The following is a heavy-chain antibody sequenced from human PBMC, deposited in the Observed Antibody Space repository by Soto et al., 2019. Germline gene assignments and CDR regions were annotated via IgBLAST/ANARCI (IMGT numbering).Heavy chain of an antibody. D-gene: IGHD2-15*01. V-gene: IGHV5-51*01. CDR3: ARQDSYYYYGMDV. CDR2: IYPGDSDT. Sequence: GESLKISCKGSGHSFTSYWIGWVRQMPGKGLEWMGIIYPGDSDTRYSPSFQGQVTISADKSISTAYLQWSSLKASDTAMYYCARQDSYYYYGMDVWGQGTTVTV. J-gene: IGHJ6*02. CDR1: GHSFTSYW.